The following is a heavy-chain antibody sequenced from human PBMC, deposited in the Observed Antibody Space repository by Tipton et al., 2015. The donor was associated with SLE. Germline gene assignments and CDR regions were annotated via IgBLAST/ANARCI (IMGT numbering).Heavy chain of an antibody. CDR3: ARGGYRSGWYGDYFVY. D-gene: IGHD6-19*01. V-gene: IGHV4-59*01. CDR2: ISYSGST. CDR1: GDTISDYY. Sequence: TLSLTCTVSGDTISDYYWSWIRQPPGKGLEWIGYISYSGSTNYSPSLESRVTISLDTSKTQFSLKLRSVTAADTAIYYCARGGYRSGWYGDYFVYCGQGTLVTVSS. J-gene: IGHJ4*02.